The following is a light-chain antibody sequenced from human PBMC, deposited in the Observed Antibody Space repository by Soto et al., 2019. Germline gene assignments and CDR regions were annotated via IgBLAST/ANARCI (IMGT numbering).Light chain of an antibody. V-gene: IGKV3-20*01. CDR1: QSITNN. CDR3: QHYGRSPIT. Sequence: IVITQSPATLSVSPGESATLSCRASQSITNNLAWYQQKPGQAPRLLIYGASTRATGFPARFSGSGSGRDFTLTISRLEPEDFALYYCQHYGRSPITFGQGTRLEIK. J-gene: IGKJ5*01. CDR2: GAS.